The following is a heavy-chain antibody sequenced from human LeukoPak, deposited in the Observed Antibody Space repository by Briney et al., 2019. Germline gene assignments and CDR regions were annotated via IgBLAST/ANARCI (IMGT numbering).Heavy chain of an antibody. Sequence: KTSETLSPTCAVSGYSISRGSYWGWIRQPPGKGLEWIGSVYHSGSAYYNPSLKSRVTISVDTSKNQFSLKLTSVTAADTAVYYCAVGLHSGQFAFDIWGQGTMVTVSS. V-gene: IGHV4-38-2*01. D-gene: IGHD5-24*01. CDR3: AVGLHSGQFAFDI. J-gene: IGHJ3*02. CDR1: GYSISRGSY. CDR2: VYHSGSA.